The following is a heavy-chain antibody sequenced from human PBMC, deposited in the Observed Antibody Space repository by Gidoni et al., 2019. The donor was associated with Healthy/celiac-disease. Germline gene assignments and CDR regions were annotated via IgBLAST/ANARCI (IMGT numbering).Heavy chain of an antibody. CDR1: GGTFSSYA. V-gene: IGHV1-69*09. J-gene: IGHJ6*02. D-gene: IGHD3-22*01. Sequence: QVQLVQSGAEVKKPGSSVKVSCKASGGTFSSYAISWVRQAPGQGLEWMGRIIPILGIANYAQKCQGRVTITADKSTSTAYMELSSLSSEDTAVYYCARDHSDSSRTDTKTTNYYYYYGMDVWGQGTTVTVSS. CDR3: ARDHSDSSRTDTKTTNYYYYYGMDV. CDR2: IIPILGIA.